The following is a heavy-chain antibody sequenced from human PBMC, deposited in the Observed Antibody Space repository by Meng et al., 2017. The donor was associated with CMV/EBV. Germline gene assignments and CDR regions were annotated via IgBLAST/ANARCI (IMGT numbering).Heavy chain of an antibody. CDR2: IYHSGSS. V-gene: IGHV4-39*01. CDR3: ARTKQQLVSMVTTYYHYYGMDV. J-gene: IGHJ6*02. CDR1: GGSISSATYY. Sequence: SETLSLTCTVSGGSISSATYYWGWIRQPPGKGLEWIGNIYHSGSSYYNPSLKSRVTISVDTSKNQFSLKLSSVTAADTAVYYCARTKQQLVSMVTTYYHYYGMDVWGQGTTVTVS. D-gene: IGHD6-13*01.